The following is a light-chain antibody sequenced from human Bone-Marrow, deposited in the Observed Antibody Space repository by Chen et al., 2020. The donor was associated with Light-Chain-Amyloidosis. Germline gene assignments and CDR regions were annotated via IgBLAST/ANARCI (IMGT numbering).Light chain of an antibody. Sequence: SYVLTQPSSVSVAPGQTATIACGGNNIGSTSVHWYQQTPGQAPLLVVYGDSDRPSGIPERVSGSNSGNPATLTISRVDAGDEADYYCQVWDRSSDRPVFGGGTKLPVL. J-gene: IGLJ3*02. CDR1: NIGSTS. V-gene: IGLV3-21*02. CDR2: GDS. CDR3: QVWDRSSDRPV.